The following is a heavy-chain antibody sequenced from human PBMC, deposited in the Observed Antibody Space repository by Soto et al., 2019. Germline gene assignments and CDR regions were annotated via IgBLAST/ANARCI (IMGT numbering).Heavy chain of an antibody. Sequence: PSETLSLTCAVSGGSISSGGYSWSWIRQPPGKGLEWIGYIYYSGSTYYNPSLKSRVTISVDTSKNQFSLKLNSVTAADTAVYYCARDLWGYCGTDCYPLDVWGQGTTVTVSS. D-gene: IGHD2-21*02. CDR1: GGSISSGGYS. CDR3: ARDLWGYCGTDCYPLDV. J-gene: IGHJ6*02. CDR2: IYYSGST. V-gene: IGHV4-61*08.